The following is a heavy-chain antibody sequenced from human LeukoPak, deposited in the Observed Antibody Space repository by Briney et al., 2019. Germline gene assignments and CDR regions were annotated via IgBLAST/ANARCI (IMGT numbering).Heavy chain of an antibody. V-gene: IGHV4-39*07. CDR2: IYYSGTT. CDR1: GGSIGKTSYY. Sequence: PSETLSLTCTVSGGSIGKTSYYWGWIRQPPGKGLEWIGNIYYSGTTYYNPSLKSRVTISVDTSKNQFSRTLNSVTAADTAVYFCARFKQLGRSFDSWGLGSLVTVSS. D-gene: IGHD1-1*01. J-gene: IGHJ4*02. CDR3: ARFKQLGRSFDS.